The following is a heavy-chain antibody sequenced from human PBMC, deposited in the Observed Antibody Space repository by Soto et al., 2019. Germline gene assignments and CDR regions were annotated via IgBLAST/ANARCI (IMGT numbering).Heavy chain of an antibody. CDR1: GYTFTSYE. V-gene: IGHV1-3*01. CDR3: ARVHSGWPFDY. D-gene: IGHD6-19*01. J-gene: IGHJ4*02. CDR2: INAGNGNT. Sequence: ASVKVSCKACGYTFTSYEMHWVRQAPGQRLEWMGWINAGNGNTKYSQKFQGRVTITRDTSASTAYMELSSLRSEDTAVYYCARVHSGWPFDYWGQGTLVTVSS.